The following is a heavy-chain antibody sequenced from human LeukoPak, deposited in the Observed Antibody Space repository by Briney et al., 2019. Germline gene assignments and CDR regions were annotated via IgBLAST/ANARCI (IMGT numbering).Heavy chain of an antibody. V-gene: IGHV3-23*01. Sequence: GGSLRLSCAASGFTFSSYAMSWVRQAPGKGLEWVSAISGSGGSTYYADSVKGRFTISRDNSKNTLYLQMNSLRAEDTAVYYCAKRICGGDCYAYGMDVWGQGTTVTVSS. D-gene: IGHD2-21*02. CDR1: GFTFSSYA. CDR3: AKRICGGDCYAYGMDV. CDR2: ISGSGGST. J-gene: IGHJ6*02.